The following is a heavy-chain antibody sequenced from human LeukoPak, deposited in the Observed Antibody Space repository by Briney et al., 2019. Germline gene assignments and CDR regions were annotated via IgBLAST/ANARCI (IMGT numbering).Heavy chain of an antibody. V-gene: IGHV1-18*01. D-gene: IGHD2-2*01. CDR2: ISAYNGNT. CDR3: ARDGVSVVVPAAKDY. CDR1: GYTFTSYG. Sequence: ASVKVSCKASGYTFTSYGISWVRQAPGQGLEWMGWISAYNGNTNYAQKLQGRVTMTTDTSTSPAYMELRSLRSDDTAVYYCARDGVSVVVPAAKDYWGQGTLVTVSS. J-gene: IGHJ4*02.